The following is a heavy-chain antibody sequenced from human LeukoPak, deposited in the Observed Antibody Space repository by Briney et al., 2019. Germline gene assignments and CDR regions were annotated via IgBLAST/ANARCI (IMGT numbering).Heavy chain of an antibody. CDR3: AKDGYHYDFWSGYSNYYYGMDV. CDR1: GFTFSSYA. J-gene: IGHJ6*02. Sequence: GRSLRLSCAASGFTFSSYAMHWVRQAPGKGLEWVAVISYDGSNKYYADSVKGRFTISRDNSKNTLYLQMNRLRAEDTAVYYCAKDGYHYDFWSGYSNYYYGMDVWGQGTTVTVSS. V-gene: IGHV3-30-3*01. CDR2: ISYDGSNK. D-gene: IGHD3-3*01.